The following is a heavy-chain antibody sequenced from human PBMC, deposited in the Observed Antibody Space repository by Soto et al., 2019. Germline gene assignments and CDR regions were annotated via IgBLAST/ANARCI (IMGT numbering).Heavy chain of an antibody. V-gene: IGHV3-33*01. J-gene: IGHJ4*02. CDR2: IWSDGSNK. Sequence: QVQLVESGGGGVQPGRSLRLSCAASVFTFSSYGMHWVRQAPGKGLEWVAVIWSDGSNKYYADSVKGRFTISRDNSKNTLYLQMNSLRAEDTAVYYCARYYYDSSGYYPLWGQGTLVTVSS. CDR1: VFTFSSYG. CDR3: ARYYYDSSGYYPL. D-gene: IGHD3-22*01.